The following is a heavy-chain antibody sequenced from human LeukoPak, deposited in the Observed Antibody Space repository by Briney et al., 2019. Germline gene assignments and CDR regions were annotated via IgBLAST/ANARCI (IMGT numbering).Heavy chain of an antibody. D-gene: IGHD3-10*01. J-gene: IGHJ4*02. Sequence: GAPVKVSCKVSGYTLTELSMHWVRQAPGKGLEWMGGFDPEDGETIYAQKFQGRVTMTEDTSTDTAYMELSSLRSEDTAVYYCATAGGSGQNYYFDYWGQGTLVTVSS. CDR2: FDPEDGET. V-gene: IGHV1-24*01. CDR1: GYTLTELS. CDR3: ATAGGSGQNYYFDY.